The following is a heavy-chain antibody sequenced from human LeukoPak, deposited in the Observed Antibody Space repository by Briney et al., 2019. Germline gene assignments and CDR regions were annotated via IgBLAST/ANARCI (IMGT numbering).Heavy chain of an antibody. D-gene: IGHD2-15*01. J-gene: IGHJ3*02. CDR2: IYYSGST. CDR1: GGSISSYY. V-gene: IGHV4-59*12. Sequence: SETLSLTCTVSGGSISSYYWSWIRQPPGKGLEWIGYIYYSGSTYYNPSLKSRVTISVDTSKNQFSLKLSSVTAADTAVYYCARARPYCSGGSCYDAFDIWGQGTMVTVSS. CDR3: ARARPYCSGGSCYDAFDI.